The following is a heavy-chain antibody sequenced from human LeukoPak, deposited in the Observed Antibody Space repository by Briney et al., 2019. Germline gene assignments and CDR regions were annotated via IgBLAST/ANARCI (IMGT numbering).Heavy chain of an antibody. Sequence: GASVKVSCKASGYTFTSYGISWVRQAPGQGLEWKGWISAYNGNTNYAQKLQGRVTMTTDTSTSTAYMELRSLRSDDTAVYYCARDWGGSSWYYYYYYMDVWGKGTTVTVSS. J-gene: IGHJ6*03. D-gene: IGHD6-13*01. CDR1: GYTFTSYG. CDR3: ARDWGGSSWYYYYYYMDV. V-gene: IGHV1-18*01. CDR2: ISAYNGNT.